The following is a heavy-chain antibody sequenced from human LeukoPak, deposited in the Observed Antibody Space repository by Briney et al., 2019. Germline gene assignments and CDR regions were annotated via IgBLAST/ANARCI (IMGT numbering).Heavy chain of an antibody. D-gene: IGHD2-21*01. CDR1: GFIFRSDA. V-gene: IGHV3-23*01. Sequence: PGGSLRLSCAASGFIFRSDAMSWVRQAAGKGLEWVSSISGGGGGTYYADSVKGRFTISRDNSKNTLYLEMNGLRVEDTAAYYCVRRDDAFDYWGQGALVTVSS. CDR3: VRRDDAFDY. J-gene: IGHJ4*02. CDR2: ISGGGGGT.